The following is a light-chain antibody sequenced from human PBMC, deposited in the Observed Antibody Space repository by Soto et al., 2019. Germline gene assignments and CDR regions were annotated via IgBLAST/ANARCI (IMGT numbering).Light chain of an antibody. CDR2: EVS. V-gene: IGLV2-14*01. CDR3: TSYTTSSSHGV. Sequence: QSALTQPASVSGSPGQSITISCTGTSSDVGGYNYVSWYQQHPGKAPKLMIYEVSNRPSGVSNRFAGSKSGNTASLTISGLEAEDEAGYYCTSYTTSSSHGVFGGGTRLTVL. J-gene: IGLJ3*02. CDR1: SSDVGGYNY.